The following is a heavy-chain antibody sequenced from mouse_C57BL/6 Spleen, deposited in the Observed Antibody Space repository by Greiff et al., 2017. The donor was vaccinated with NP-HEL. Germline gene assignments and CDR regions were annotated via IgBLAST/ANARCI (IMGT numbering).Heavy chain of an antibody. J-gene: IGHJ1*03. CDR2: IDPETGGT. CDR3: TRAYYYGSSWYFDV. V-gene: IGHV1-15*01. Sequence: QVHVKQSGAELVRPGASVTLSCKASGYTFTDYEMHWVKQTPVHGLEWIGAIDPETGGTAYNQKFKGKAILTADKSSSTAYMELRSLTSEDSAVYYCTRAYYYGSSWYFDVWGTGTTVTVSS. CDR1: GYTFTDYE. D-gene: IGHD1-1*01.